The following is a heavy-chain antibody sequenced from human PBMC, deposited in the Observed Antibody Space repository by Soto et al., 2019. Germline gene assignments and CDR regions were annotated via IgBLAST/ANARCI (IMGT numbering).Heavy chain of an antibody. CDR1: GGSFSGYY. V-gene: IGHV4-34*01. CDR2: INHSGST. J-gene: IGHJ6*02. Sequence: KPSETLSLTCAVYGGSFSGYYWSWIRQPPGEGLEWIGEINHSGSTNYNPSLKSRVTISVDTSKNQFSLKLSSVTAADTAVYYCARWRGITIFGVVNRGLYGMDVWGQGTTVTVSS. CDR3: ARWRGITIFGVVNRGLYGMDV. D-gene: IGHD3-3*01.